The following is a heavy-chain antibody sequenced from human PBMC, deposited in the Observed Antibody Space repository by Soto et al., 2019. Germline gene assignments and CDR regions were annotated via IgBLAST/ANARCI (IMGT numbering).Heavy chain of an antibody. CDR3: ARVRIAVVGDLVY. V-gene: IGHV3-33*01. D-gene: IGHD6-19*01. Sequence: GGSLRLSCAASGFTFSSYGMHWVRQAPGKGLEWVAVIWYDGSNKYYADSVKGRFTISRDNSKNTLYLQMNSLRAEDTAVYYWARVRIAVVGDLVYWGPGTLVTVSS. J-gene: IGHJ4*02. CDR1: GFTFSSYG. CDR2: IWYDGSNK.